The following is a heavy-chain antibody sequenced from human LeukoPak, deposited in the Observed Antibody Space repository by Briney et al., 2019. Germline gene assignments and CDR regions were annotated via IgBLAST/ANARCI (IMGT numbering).Heavy chain of an antibody. Sequence: ASVKVSCKASGYTFTGYYMHWVRQATGQGLEWMGRINPNSGGTNYAQKFQGRVTMTRDTSISTAYMELSRLRSDDTAVYYCARVEWELPIDYWGQGTLVTVSS. D-gene: IGHD1-26*01. CDR2: INPNSGGT. CDR3: ARVEWELPIDY. J-gene: IGHJ4*02. V-gene: IGHV1-2*06. CDR1: GYTFTGYY.